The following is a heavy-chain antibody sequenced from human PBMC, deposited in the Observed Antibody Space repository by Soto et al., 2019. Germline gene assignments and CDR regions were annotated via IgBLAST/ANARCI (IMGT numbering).Heavy chain of an antibody. D-gene: IGHD2-15*01. CDR1: GFTFSSDS. CDR3: ARDLIGGMDV. CDR2: ISSSSSTI. Sequence: EVQLVESGGGLVQPGGSLRLSCAASGFTFSSDSMNWVRQAPGKGLEWVSYISSSSSTIYYADSVKGRFTISRDNAKNSLYLQMNSLRAEDTAMYYCARDLIGGMDVWGQGTTVTVSS. V-gene: IGHV3-48*01. J-gene: IGHJ6*02.